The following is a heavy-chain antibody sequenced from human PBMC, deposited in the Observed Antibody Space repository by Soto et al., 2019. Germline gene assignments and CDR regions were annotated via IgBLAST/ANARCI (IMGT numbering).Heavy chain of an antibody. J-gene: IGHJ4*02. V-gene: IGHV4-31*03. CDR2: IYYSGST. Sequence: SETLSLTCTVSGGSISSGGYYWSWIRQHPGKGLEWIGYIYYSGSTYYNPSLKSRVTISVDTSKNQFSLKLSSVTAADTAVYYCAREASRGEDYGDLTGYYFDYWGQGTLVTVSS. CDR1: GGSISSGGYY. CDR3: AREASRGEDYGDLTGYYFDY. D-gene: IGHD4-17*01.